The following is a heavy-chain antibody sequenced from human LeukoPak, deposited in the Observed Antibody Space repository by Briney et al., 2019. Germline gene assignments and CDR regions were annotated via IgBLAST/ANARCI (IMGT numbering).Heavy chain of an antibody. V-gene: IGHV3-9*01. CDR2: ISWNSGSI. J-gene: IGHJ4*02. CDR3: AKGRIQLWPYYFDY. Sequence: GGSLRLSCAASGFTFDDYAMHWVRQAPGKGLEWVSGISWNSGSIGYADSVKGRFTISRDNAKNSPYLQMNSLRAEDTALYYCAKGRIQLWPYYFDYWGQGTLVTVSS. D-gene: IGHD5-18*01. CDR1: GFTFDDYA.